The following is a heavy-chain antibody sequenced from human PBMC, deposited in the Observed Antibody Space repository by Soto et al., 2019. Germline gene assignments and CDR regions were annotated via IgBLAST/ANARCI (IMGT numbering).Heavy chain of an antibody. CDR2: ISGSGGDT. V-gene: IGHV3-23*01. CDR1: GFAFSSNA. J-gene: IGHJ4*02. D-gene: IGHD3-22*01. CDR3: AKADASGYNSLLFDF. Sequence: PVGSLRLSCADSGFAFSSNAMSWVRQAPGKGLEWVSAISGSGGDTYYADSVKGRFSISRDNSKNTVFVQMNSLRAEDTAIYYCAKADASGYNSLLFDFWGQGTLVTVSS.